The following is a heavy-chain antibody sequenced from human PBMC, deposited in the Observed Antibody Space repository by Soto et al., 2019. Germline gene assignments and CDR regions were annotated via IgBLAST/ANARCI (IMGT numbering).Heavy chain of an antibody. V-gene: IGHV3-23*01. Sequence: PGGSLRLSCAASGFTFSSYAMTWVRQAPGKGLEWVSTISGTGTTTYYADSVKGRFTISRDNSKNTLHLQMNSLRTEDTAVYYCVKAVYLLDFDYWGQGTLVTVSS. CDR2: ISGTGTTT. CDR1: GFTFSSYA. J-gene: IGHJ4*02. D-gene: IGHD2-8*01. CDR3: VKAVYLLDFDY.